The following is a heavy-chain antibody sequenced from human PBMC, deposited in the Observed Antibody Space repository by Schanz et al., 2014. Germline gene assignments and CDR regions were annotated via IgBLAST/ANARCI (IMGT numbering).Heavy chain of an antibody. CDR2: ISGRDGST. J-gene: IGHJ4*02. D-gene: IGHD1-26*01. CDR3: ARGGSGSHYRLDY. V-gene: IGHV3-23*01. Sequence: EVPLLESGGGLVQPGGSLRLSCAASGFTFSSYAMTWVRQAPGMGLEWVSAISGRDGSTYYADSVRGRFTVSRDNAENALYLQMNSLRAEDTGLDFCARGGSGSHYRLDYWGQGTLVTVSS. CDR1: GFTFSSYA.